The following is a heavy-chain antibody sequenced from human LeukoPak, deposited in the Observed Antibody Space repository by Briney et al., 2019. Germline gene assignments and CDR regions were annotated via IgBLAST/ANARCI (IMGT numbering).Heavy chain of an antibody. CDR2: ISGSGGNT. J-gene: IGHJ5*02. V-gene: IGHV3-23*01. D-gene: IGHD3-16*01. CDR1: GFTVSSNY. CDR3: AKDDNYIRFLS. Sequence: GSLRLSCAASGFTVSSNYMSWVRQAPGKGLEWVSGISGSGGNTYYADSVKGRFTISRDNSKNTLYLQMNSLRAEDTAVYYCAKDDNYIRFLSWGQGTLVTVSS.